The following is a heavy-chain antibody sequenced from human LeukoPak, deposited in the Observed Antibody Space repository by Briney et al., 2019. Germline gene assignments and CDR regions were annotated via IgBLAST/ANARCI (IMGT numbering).Heavy chain of an antibody. Sequence: GGSLRLSCAASGFTFSTYVMVWVRRAPEKGLEWVSSISVSGSNTFYTDSVKGRFTISRDNSKNTLDLQMDSLRAEDTAIYYCAKENLLSAGGTLGSWGQGTLVTVSS. V-gene: IGHV3-23*01. CDR1: GFTFSTYV. D-gene: IGHD6-13*01. J-gene: IGHJ5*02. CDR3: AKENLLSAGGTLGS. CDR2: ISVSGSNT.